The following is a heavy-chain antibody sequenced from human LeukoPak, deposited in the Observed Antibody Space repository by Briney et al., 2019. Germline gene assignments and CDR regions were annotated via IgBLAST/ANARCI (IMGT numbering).Heavy chain of an antibody. D-gene: IGHD2-21*01. V-gene: IGHV3-30-3*01. CDR2: IASDGSHT. Sequence: PGRSLRLSCAASGFTFSTYFMHWARQAPGKGLEWVADIASDGSHTFYVESVKGRFTISRDNSKNTLYLQMNSLRAEDTAVYFCARERQDTILHFGAFDIWGQGTMVTVSS. CDR1: GFTFSTYF. CDR3: ARERQDTILHFGAFDI. J-gene: IGHJ3*02.